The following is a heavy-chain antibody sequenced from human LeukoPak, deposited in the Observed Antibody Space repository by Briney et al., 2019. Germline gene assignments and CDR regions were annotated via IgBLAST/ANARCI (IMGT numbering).Heavy chain of an antibody. CDR3: ARDLTDYGGPAYFRH. Sequence: PSETLSLTCTVSGGSISSYYWSWIRQPAGKGLEWIGRIYTSGSTNYNPSLKSRVTMSVDTSKNQFSLKLSSVTAADTAVYYCARDLTDYGGPAYFRHWGQGTLATVSS. J-gene: IGHJ1*01. CDR2: IYTSGST. V-gene: IGHV4-4*07. CDR1: GGSISSYY. D-gene: IGHD4/OR15-4a*01.